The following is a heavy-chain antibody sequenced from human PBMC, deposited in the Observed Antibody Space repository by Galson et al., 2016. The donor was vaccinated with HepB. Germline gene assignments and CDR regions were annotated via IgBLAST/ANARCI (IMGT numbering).Heavy chain of an antibody. V-gene: IGHV3-9*01. J-gene: IGHJ6*02. Sequence: SLRLSCAASGFTFEDYAMYWVRQAPGKGLEWVSGISWNSGSIGYADSVKGRFTISRDNAKNSLYEQMNSLSTVDTALYYCAKPRSGDYDFWSGRPTSFGMDVWGQGTTVIVSS. D-gene: IGHD3-3*01. CDR2: ISWNSGSI. CDR3: AKPRSGDYDFWSGRPTSFGMDV. CDR1: GFTFEDYA.